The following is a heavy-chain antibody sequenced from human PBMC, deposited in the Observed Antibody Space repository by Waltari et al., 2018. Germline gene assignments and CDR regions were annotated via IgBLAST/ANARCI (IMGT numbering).Heavy chain of an antibody. J-gene: IGHJ6*02. V-gene: IGHV3-48*03. CDR2: ISDSDNSK. CDR1: GFRFRSYE. CDR3: VRDGLGSGRTRVDV. Sequence: EAQLVESGGGLVQPGGSLRLSCAASGFRFRSYERNWVRQAPGKGLEWISYISDSDNSKFYAESVKGRFTVSRDNAKNSLHLEMNSLRAEDTATYYCVRDGLGSGRTRVDVWGQGTTVIVSS. D-gene: IGHD2-2*01.